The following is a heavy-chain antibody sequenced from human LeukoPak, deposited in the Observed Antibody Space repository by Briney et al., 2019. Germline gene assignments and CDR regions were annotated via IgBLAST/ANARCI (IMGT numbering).Heavy chain of an antibody. V-gene: IGHV1-46*01. J-gene: IGHJ6*03. D-gene: IGHD3-10*01. CDR2: INPSGGST. CDR1: GYTFTSYY. CDR3: ARDYYGSGSYYYYYYMDV. Sequence: ASVKVSCKASGYTFTSYYMHWVRQAPGQGREWMGIINPSGGSTSYAQKFQGRVTMTRDTSISTAYMELSRLRSDDTAVYYCARDYYGSGSYYYYYYMDVWGKGTTVTISS.